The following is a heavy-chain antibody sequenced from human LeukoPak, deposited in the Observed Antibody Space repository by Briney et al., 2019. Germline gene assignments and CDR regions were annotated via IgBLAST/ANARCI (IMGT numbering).Heavy chain of an antibody. CDR1: GFPFSNYV. CDR3: AKDRVVAATIWYFDL. V-gene: IGHV3-23*01. CDR2: ITGSGGST. J-gene: IGHJ2*01. Sequence: GGSLRLSCASSGFPFSNYVVSWVRPAGERRLEWGSAITGSGGSTYYPDSVKGRFTISRDNSRNTLYLQMSSLRAEDTAVYYCAKDRVVAATIWYFDLWGRGTLVSVSS. D-gene: IGHD2-15*01.